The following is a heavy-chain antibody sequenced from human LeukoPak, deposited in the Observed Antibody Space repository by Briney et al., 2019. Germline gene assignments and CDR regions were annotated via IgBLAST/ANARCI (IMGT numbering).Heavy chain of an antibody. V-gene: IGHV4-59*01. CDR2: IYYSGST. CDR1: XXSISSYY. D-gene: IGHD6-19*01. CDR3: ATLAVAGTNWYFDL. Sequence: SETLSLTCTVXXXSISSYYWSWIRQPPGKGLEWIGYIYYSGSTNYNPSLKSRVTISVDTSKNQFSLKLSSVTAADTAVYYRATLAVAGTNWYFDLWGRGTLVTVSS. J-gene: IGHJ2*01.